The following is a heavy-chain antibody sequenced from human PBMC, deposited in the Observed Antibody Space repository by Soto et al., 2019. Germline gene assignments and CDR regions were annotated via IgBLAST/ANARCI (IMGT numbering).Heavy chain of an antibody. J-gene: IGHJ6*02. D-gene: IGHD3-10*02. V-gene: IGHV4-34*01. CDR2: INQSGST. CDR3: ARGTVYVPFWYPCLDV. Sequence: PSETLSLTCVVYGDSLSAYYWTWIRQPPGKGLEWIGEINQSGSTNYNQSLKSRVTMSADTSKKHFSLKVTSVTAADTAVYYCARGTVYVPFWYPCLDVWGQGTTVTVSS. CDR1: GDSLSAYY.